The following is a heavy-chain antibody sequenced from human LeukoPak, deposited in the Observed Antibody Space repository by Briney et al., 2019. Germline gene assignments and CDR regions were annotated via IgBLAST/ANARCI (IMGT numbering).Heavy chain of an antibody. J-gene: IGHJ5*02. CDR3: ARSDSYTWFDP. V-gene: IGHV1-2*02. Sequence: ASVRVSCKASGYTFTNFYIHWMRQAPGQGLEWMGWINPDNGVTDYAQKFQGRVTMTRDTSISAVYVELSRLRSDDTAVYYCARSDSYTWFDPWGQGTLVTVSS. D-gene: IGHD2-21*01. CDR2: INPDNGVT. CDR1: GYTFTNFY.